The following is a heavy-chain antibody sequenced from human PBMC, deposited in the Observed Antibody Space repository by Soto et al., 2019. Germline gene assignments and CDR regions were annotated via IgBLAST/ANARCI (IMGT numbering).Heavy chain of an antibody. J-gene: IGHJ3*02. CDR3: ARGSSYCTNGVCNNAFDI. Sequence: GASVKVSCKASGYTFTSYGISWVRQAPGQGLEWMGWISAYNGNTNYAQKLQGRVTMTTDTSTSTAYMELRSLRSDDTAVYYCARGSSYCTNGVCNNAFDIWGQGTMVTVSS. CDR2: ISAYNGNT. D-gene: IGHD2-8*01. CDR1: GYTFTSYG. V-gene: IGHV1-18*01.